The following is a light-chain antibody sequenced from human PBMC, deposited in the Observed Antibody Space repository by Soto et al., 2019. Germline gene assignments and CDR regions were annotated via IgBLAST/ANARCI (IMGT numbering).Light chain of an antibody. Sequence: DTVLIQSPATLSLSPGERATLSCRASHTVDNFLAWYQHKAGQAPRLLIYDVSNRATSIPARFSGSGSGTDFTLTISSLEPDDFAVYYCQQRSNWPPTFGGGTNVEIK. CDR3: QQRSNWPPT. J-gene: IGKJ4*01. V-gene: IGKV3-11*01. CDR2: DVS. CDR1: HTVDNF.